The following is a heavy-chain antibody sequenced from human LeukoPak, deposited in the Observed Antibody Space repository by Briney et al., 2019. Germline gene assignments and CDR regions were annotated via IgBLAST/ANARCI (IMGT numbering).Heavy chain of an antibody. CDR2: IYPGDSHT. CDR3: ARRAVVGLTFDL. D-gene: IGHD3/OR15-3a*01. CDR1: GYSFSSYW. J-gene: IGHJ4*02. Sequence: GESLKISFRGSGYSFSSYWIGWVRHMPGKGLGWVGNIYPGDSHTRYSPSFQGQVTISAHKSISTAYLQWRSLKASDTAMFYCARRAVVGLTFDLWGQGTLVTVSS. V-gene: IGHV5-51*01.